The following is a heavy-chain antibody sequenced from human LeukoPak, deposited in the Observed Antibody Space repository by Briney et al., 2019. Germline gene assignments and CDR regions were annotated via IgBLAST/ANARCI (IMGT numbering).Heavy chain of an antibody. CDR1: GFTFSSYW. Sequence: PGGSLRLSCAASGFTFSSYWMSWVRQAPGKGLEWVANIKQDGSEKYYVDSVKGRFTISRDNSKNTLYLQMSSLRAEDTAVYYCARDRPNYYGSNGHYYRRDGDYWGQGTLVTVSS. CDR2: IKQDGSEK. J-gene: IGHJ4*02. CDR3: ARDRPNYYGSNGHYYRRDGDY. V-gene: IGHV3-7*03. D-gene: IGHD3-22*01.